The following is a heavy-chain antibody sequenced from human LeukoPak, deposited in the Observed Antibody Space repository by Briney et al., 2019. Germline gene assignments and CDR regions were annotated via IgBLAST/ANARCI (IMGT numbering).Heavy chain of an antibody. CDR1: GYTFTSYY. CDR2: INPSGGST. Sequence: ASVKVSCKASGYTFTSYYMHWVRQAPGQGLEWMGIINPSGGSTSYAQKFQGRVTMTRDTSTSTVYMELSSLRSEDTAVHYCARAAYLRYSSSWYGIDYWGQGTLVTVSS. D-gene: IGHD6-13*01. CDR3: ARAAYLRYSSSWYGIDY. V-gene: IGHV1-46*01. J-gene: IGHJ4*02.